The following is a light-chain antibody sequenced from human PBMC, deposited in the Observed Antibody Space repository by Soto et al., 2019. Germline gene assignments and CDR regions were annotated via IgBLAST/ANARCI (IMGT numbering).Light chain of an antibody. CDR2: DAS. J-gene: IGKJ3*01. CDR3: QQYYHYFS. V-gene: IGKV1-5*01. CDR1: QSISTW. Sequence: DIQMTQSPSTLSASVGDRVTITCRASQSISTWLAWYQQKPGKAPNLLIYDASSLESGVPSRFSGSGSGTEFTLTISSLQPDDFATYHCQQYYHYFSFGPGTKVDIK.